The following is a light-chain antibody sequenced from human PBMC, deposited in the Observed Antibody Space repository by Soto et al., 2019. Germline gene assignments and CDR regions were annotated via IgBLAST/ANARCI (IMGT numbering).Light chain of an antibody. Sequence: QSVLTQPASVSGSPGQSITISCTGTSSVVGSYNLVSWYQQHPGKAPKLMIYEGSKRPSGVSNRFSGSKPGNTASLTISGLQAEDEADYYCSSYTSSSTLVFGTGTKVTVL. J-gene: IGLJ1*01. CDR2: EGS. CDR3: SSYTSSSTLV. V-gene: IGLV2-14*02. CDR1: SSVVGSYNL.